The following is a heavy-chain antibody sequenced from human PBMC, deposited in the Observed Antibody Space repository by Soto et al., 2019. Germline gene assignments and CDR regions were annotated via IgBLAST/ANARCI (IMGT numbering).Heavy chain of an antibody. Sequence: GASVKVSCKASGYTFTRYGISWVRQAPGQGLEWMGWISAYNGNTNYAQKLQGRVTMTTDTSTSTAYMELRSLRSDDTAVDYCARDKAPASFYDSSGYCDYWGQGTLVTVSS. CDR3: ARDKAPASFYDSSGYCDY. CDR2: ISAYNGNT. J-gene: IGHJ4*02. CDR1: GYTFTRYG. V-gene: IGHV1-18*01. D-gene: IGHD3-22*01.